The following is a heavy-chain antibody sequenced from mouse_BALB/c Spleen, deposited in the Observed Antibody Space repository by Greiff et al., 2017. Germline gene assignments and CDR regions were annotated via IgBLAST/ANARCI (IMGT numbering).Heavy chain of an antibody. CDR3: ARLRRGEYYFDY. CDR1: GFTFSDYY. V-gene: IGHV5-4*02. J-gene: IGHJ2*01. D-gene: IGHD2-12*01. Sequence: EVKLVESGGGLVKPGGSLKLSCAASGFTFSDYYMYWVRQTPEKRLEWVATISDGGSYTYYPDSVKGRFTISRDNAKNNLYLQMSSLKSEDTAMYYCARLRRGEYYFDYWGQGTTLTVSS. CDR2: ISDGGSYT.